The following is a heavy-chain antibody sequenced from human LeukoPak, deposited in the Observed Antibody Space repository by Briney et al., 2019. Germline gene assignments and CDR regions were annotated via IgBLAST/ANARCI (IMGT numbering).Heavy chain of an antibody. J-gene: IGHJ4*02. Sequence: SQTLSLTCALSGDSLSSNSTAWNWIRQSPSRGLEWLGRTYYRSKWYTDYAVSVKNRLTINPDTSKNQFSLQLNSVTPEDTAVYYCARGPGGRFDSWGQGTLVTVSS. CDR1: GDSLSSNSTA. CDR2: TYYRSKWYT. V-gene: IGHV6-1*01. D-gene: IGHD2-8*02. CDR3: ARGPGGRFDS.